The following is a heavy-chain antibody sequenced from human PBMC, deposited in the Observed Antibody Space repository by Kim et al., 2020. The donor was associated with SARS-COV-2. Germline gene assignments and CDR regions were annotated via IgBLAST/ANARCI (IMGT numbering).Heavy chain of an antibody. V-gene: IGHV1-3*01. Sequence: TNYSRKVQARGTITRDTSASTAYMELSSLRSEDTAVYYCARDFVSGGFDSWGQGTLVTVSS. J-gene: IGHJ4*02. CDR2: T. CDR3: ARDFVSGGFDS. D-gene: IGHD3-16*01.